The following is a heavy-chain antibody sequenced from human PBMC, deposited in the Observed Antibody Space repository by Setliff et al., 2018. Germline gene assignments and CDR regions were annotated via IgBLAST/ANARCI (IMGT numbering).Heavy chain of an antibody. V-gene: IGHV3-7*01. CDR1: GFTFSSYW. CDR3: ARSTITFSGEDFYFFYYMDV. Sequence: GGSLRLSCAASGFTFSSYWMSWVRQAPGKGLEWVANIKQDGSEKYYVDSVKGRFTISRDSSRNTLYLQMSSLRPEDTALYYCARSTITFSGEDFYFFYYMDVWGKGTTVTVSS. CDR2: IKQDGSEK. D-gene: IGHD4-4*01. J-gene: IGHJ6*03.